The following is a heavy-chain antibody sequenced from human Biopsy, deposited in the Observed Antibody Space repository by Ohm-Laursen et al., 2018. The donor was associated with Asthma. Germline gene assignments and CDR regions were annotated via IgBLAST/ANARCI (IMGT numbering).Heavy chain of an antibody. D-gene: IGHD3-3*01. CDR3: AKRRGYSDLTDFDH. CDR1: GFVFRSHA. CDR2: VSYDGGVV. J-gene: IGHJ4*02. Sequence: SLRLSCAASGFVFRSHAMHWVRQAPGKGLEWVAVVSYDGGVVHYADSVKGRFTISRDNAKSTLYLQMNRLRTDDTAVYFCAKRRGYSDLTDFDHWGQGTLVTVSS. V-gene: IGHV3-30*18.